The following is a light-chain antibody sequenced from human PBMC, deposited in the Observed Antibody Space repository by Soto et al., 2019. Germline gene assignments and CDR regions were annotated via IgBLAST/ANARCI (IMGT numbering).Light chain of an antibody. Sequence: EIVLTQSPATLSLSPGARATLSCRASQSVSSYLAWYQQKPGQAPRLLIYDASSRASGIPARFSGSGSGTDCTVTISSLEPEDFVVYSCQLRSNWPPTWTFGQGTKVEIK. CDR2: DAS. V-gene: IGKV3-11*01. CDR3: QLRSNWPPTWT. CDR1: QSVSSY. J-gene: IGKJ1*01.